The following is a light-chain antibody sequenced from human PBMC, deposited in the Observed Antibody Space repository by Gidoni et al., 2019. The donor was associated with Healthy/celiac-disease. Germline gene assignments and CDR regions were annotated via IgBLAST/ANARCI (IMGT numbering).Light chain of an antibody. Sequence: DTKMTQTPSTLSASVGDRVTITCRASQSISSWLTWYQQKPGKSPRLLIYKASSLESGVPSRFSGSGSETEFTLTISSLQPDDCATYYCQQYNSYPYTFGQGTKLEIK. CDR1: QSISSW. CDR2: KAS. CDR3: QQYNSYPYT. V-gene: IGKV1-5*03. J-gene: IGKJ2*01.